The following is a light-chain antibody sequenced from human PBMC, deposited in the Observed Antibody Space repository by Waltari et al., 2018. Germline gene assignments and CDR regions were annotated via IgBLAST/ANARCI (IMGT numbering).Light chain of an antibody. CDR1: NSNIRSNY. CDR3: ATWDDSLRGPV. V-gene: IGLV1-47*01. CDR2: RND. J-gene: IGLJ3*02. Sequence: QSTLTQPPSVSGTPGQRVILSCSGSNSNIRSNYVYWYQHLPGTAPKRLMYRNDQRASGVPDRFSGSKSDTSAALAISGLRSEDEADDYCATWDDSLRGPVFGGGTKLTVL.